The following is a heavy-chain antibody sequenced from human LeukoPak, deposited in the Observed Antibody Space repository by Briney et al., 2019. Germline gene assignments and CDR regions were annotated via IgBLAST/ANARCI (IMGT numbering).Heavy chain of an antibody. D-gene: IGHD3-22*01. J-gene: IGHJ4*02. CDR3: AKSSSIDSSGYLGY. CDR1: GFTFSSYG. Sequence: PGGSLRLSCAASGFTFSSYGMHWVRQAPGKGLEWVAVTSYDGSNQYYADSVKGRFTISRDNSRDTLYLQMHSLRAEDTAVYYCAKSSSIDSSGYLGYWGLGTLVTVSS. V-gene: IGHV3-30*18. CDR2: TSYDGSNQ.